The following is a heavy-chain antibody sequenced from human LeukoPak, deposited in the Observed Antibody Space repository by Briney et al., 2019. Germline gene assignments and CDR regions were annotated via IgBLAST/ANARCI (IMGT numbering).Heavy chain of an antibody. CDR2: INSDGSST. CDR1: GFTFSSYW. D-gene: IGHD2-15*01. J-gene: IGHJ4*02. CDR3: ARAGMVAATPFDY. V-gene: IGHV3-74*01. Sequence: GGSLRLSCAASGFTFSSYWMHWVRQAPGKGLVWVSRINSDGSSTSYADSVKGRFTISRDNAKNTLYLQMNSLRAEDTAVYYCARAGMVAATPFDYWGQGTLVTVSS.